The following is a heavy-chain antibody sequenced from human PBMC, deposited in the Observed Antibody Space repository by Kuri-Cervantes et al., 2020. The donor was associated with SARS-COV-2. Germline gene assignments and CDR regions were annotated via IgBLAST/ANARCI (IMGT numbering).Heavy chain of an antibody. J-gene: IGHJ6*02. Sequence: GESLKISCAAPGFTFSSYAMHWVRQAPGKGLEYVSAISSNGGSTYYADSVKGRFTISRDNSKNTLYLQMNSLRAEDTAVYYCARGAVAGTLYYYYYGMDVWGQGTTVTVSS. CDR2: ISSNGGST. D-gene: IGHD6-19*01. V-gene: IGHV3-64*04. CDR1: GFTFSSYA. CDR3: ARGAVAGTLYYYYYGMDV.